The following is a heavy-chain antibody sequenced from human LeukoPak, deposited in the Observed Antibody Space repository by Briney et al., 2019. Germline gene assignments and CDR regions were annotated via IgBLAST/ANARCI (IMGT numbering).Heavy chain of an antibody. D-gene: IGHD1-26*01. J-gene: IGHJ4*02. CDR3: ARVKSSGSYNDDY. CDR1: GFTFSSYW. Sequence: GGSLRLSCAASGFTFSSYWMHWVRQAPGKGLVWVSRINRDGSSTSYADSVKGRFTISRDNAKNSLYLQMNSLRDEDTAVYYCARVKSSGSYNDDYWGQGTLVTVSS. CDR2: INRDGSST. V-gene: IGHV3-74*01.